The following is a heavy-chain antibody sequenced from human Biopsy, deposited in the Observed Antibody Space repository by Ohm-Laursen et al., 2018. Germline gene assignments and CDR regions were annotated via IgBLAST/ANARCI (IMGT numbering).Heavy chain of an antibody. Sequence: SGTLSLTCTVSGDSISSGDNYWRWIRQFPGWVVDGIADIYHNGSTYYEPSLKSRLFIEIDTSKNQFSVSLRSVTAADTAVYYCARADMVTTIVDYWGQGTLVTVSS. CDR2: IYHNGST. V-gene: IGHV4-30-4*01. D-gene: IGHD5-12*01. CDR3: ARADMVTTIVDY. J-gene: IGHJ4*02. CDR1: GDSISSGDNY.